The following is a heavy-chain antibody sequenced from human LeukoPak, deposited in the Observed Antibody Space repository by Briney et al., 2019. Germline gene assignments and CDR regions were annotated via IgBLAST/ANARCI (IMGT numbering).Heavy chain of an antibody. Sequence: GSLRLSCAASGFTFSTYAMSWIRQPPGKGLEWIGSIYYSGSTYYNPSLKSRVTISVDTSKNQFSLKLSSVTAADTAVYYCARYDFWSGYYGGYDAFDTWGQGTMVTVSS. D-gene: IGHD3-3*01. CDR1: GFTFSTYA. CDR2: IYYSGST. J-gene: IGHJ3*02. V-gene: IGHV4-39*01. CDR3: ARYDFWSGYYGGYDAFDT.